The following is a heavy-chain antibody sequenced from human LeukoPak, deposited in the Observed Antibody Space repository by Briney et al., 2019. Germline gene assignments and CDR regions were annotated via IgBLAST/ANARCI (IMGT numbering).Heavy chain of an antibody. Sequence: SETLSLTCTVSGGSISSHYWSWIRQPPGKGLEWVGYIYYSGSTNYNPSLKSRVTISVDTSKNQFSLKLSSVTAADTAVYYCARIDILTGYYHYYYYMDVWGKGTTVTVSS. V-gene: IGHV4-59*11. J-gene: IGHJ6*03. D-gene: IGHD3-9*01. CDR1: GGSISSHY. CDR3: ARIDILTGYYHYYYYMDV. CDR2: IYYSGST.